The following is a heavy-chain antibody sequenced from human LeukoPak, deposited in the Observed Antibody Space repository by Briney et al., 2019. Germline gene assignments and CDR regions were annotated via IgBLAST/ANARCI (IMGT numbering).Heavy chain of an antibody. D-gene: IGHD1-14*01. V-gene: IGHV3-7*01. Sequence: GGSLRLSCAASGFTFSGHWMSWVRQAPGKGLEWLANINQGGSDKYYVDSVKGRFTISRDNANNLLYLQMNSLRGEDTAVYYCTRDRSRAEDDWGQGTLVTVSS. CDR2: INQGGSDK. CDR3: TRDRSRAEDD. J-gene: IGHJ4*02. CDR1: GFTFSGHW.